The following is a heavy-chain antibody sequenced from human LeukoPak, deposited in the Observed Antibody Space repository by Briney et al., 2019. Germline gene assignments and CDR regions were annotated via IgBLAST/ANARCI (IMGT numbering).Heavy chain of an antibody. CDR1: GGSFSGYY. J-gene: IGHJ3*02. D-gene: IGHD3-22*01. V-gene: IGHV4-34*01. CDR2: INHGGST. Sequence: PSETLSLTCAVYGGSFSGYYWSWIRQPPGKGLEWNGAINHGGSTNYKPSLKSRVAISVDTSKNQFSLKLSSVTAADTAVYYCARFAYYYDSSGYSSAFDIWGQGTMVTVSS. CDR3: ARFAYYYDSSGYSSAFDI.